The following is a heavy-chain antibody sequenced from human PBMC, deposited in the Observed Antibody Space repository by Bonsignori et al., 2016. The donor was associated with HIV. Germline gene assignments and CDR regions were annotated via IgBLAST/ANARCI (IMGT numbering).Heavy chain of an antibody. J-gene: IGHJ3*02. D-gene: IGHD2-2*01. CDR3: ARPRPGARPDAFDI. V-gene: IGHV5-51*01. Sequence: WIRQPPGKGLEWMGIIYPGDSDTRYSPSFQGQVTISADKSISTAYLQWSSLKASDTAMYYCARPRPGARPDAFDIWGQGTMVTVSS. CDR2: IYPGDSDT.